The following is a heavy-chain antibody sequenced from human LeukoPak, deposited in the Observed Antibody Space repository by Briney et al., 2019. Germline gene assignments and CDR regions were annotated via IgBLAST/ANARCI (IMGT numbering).Heavy chain of an antibody. J-gene: IGHJ4*02. Sequence: SETLSLTCTVSGGSISSYYWSWIRQPPGKGLEWIGYIYYSGSTNYNPSLKSRVTISVDTSKNQFSLKLSSVTAADTAVYYCARAEDYGGHFDYWGQGTLVTVSS. V-gene: IGHV4-59*01. D-gene: IGHD4-23*01. CDR1: GGSISSYY. CDR3: ARAEDYGGHFDY. CDR2: IYYSGST.